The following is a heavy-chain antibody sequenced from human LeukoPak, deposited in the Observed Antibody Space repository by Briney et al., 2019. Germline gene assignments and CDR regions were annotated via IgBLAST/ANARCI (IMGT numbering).Heavy chain of an antibody. Sequence: ASVKVSCKASGYTFTSYGISWVRQAPGQGLEWMGWISAYNGNTNYAQKLQGRVTMTTDTSTSTAYMELRSLRSDDTAVYYCARGLAPTSMIVVPNDAFDIWGQGTMVTVSS. V-gene: IGHV1-18*01. CDR2: ISAYNGNT. CDR1: GYTFTSYG. D-gene: IGHD3-22*01. J-gene: IGHJ3*02. CDR3: ARGLAPTSMIVVPNDAFDI.